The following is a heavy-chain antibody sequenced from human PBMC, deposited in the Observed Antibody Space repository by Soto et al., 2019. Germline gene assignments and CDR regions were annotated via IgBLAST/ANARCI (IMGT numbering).Heavy chain of an antibody. CDR2: LYYGGST. CDR1: GGSVSSFF. Sequence: SETLSLTCTVSGGSVSSFFWSWIRQPPGRGLEWIGYLYYGGSTHYSPYLKSRVTISVDTSQNQFSLNLMSVTAADTAIYYCARVRHGWTFFDYWSQGTLVTLSS. J-gene: IGHJ4*02. D-gene: IGHD6-19*01. V-gene: IGHV4-59*02. CDR3: ARVRHGWTFFDY.